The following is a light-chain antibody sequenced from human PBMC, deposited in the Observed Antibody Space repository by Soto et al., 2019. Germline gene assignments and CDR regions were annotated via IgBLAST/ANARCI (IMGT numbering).Light chain of an antibody. CDR2: DNN. Sequence: QSVLTQPPSVSAAPGQKVTISCSGSSSNIGNNYVSWYQQLPGTAPKLLIYDNNKRPSGIPDRFSDSKSGTSATLAITGLQTGDEADYYCGTWDSSLSAYVFGTGTKV. CDR3: GTWDSSLSAYV. V-gene: IGLV1-51*01. J-gene: IGLJ1*01. CDR1: SSNIGNNY.